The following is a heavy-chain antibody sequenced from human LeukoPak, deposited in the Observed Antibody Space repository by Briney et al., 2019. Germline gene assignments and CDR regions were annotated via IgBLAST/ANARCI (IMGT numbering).Heavy chain of an antibody. CDR1: GFTFSNHP. Sequence: GGSLRLSWAASGFTFSNHPMHWVRQAPGKGLESVSVISPDGASTHYANSVKGRFTISRDNSKNTLHLQMGSLRVEDMAVYYCARESIGDYDYWGQGTLVTVSS. J-gene: IGHJ4*02. CDR3: ARESIGDYDY. D-gene: IGHD4-17*01. V-gene: IGHV3-64*01. CDR2: ISPDGAST.